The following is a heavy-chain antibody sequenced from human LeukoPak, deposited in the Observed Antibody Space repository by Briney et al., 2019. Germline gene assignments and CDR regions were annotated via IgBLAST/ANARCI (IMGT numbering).Heavy chain of an antibody. CDR3: AREGTIHNWFDP. CDR2: ISSSSSYI. V-gene: IGHV3-21*01. Sequence: GGSLRLSCAASGFTFSSYSMNWVRQAPGKGLEWVSSISSSSSYIYYAHSVKGRFTISRDNAKNSLYLQMNSLRAEDTAVYYCAREGTIHNWFDPWGQGTLVTVS. J-gene: IGHJ5*02. D-gene: IGHD3-3*01. CDR1: GFTFSSYS.